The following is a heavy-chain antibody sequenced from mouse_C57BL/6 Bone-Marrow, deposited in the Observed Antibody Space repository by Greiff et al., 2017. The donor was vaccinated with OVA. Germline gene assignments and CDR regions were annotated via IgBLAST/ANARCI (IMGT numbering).Heavy chain of an antibody. J-gene: IGHJ4*01. V-gene: IGHV5-17*01. Sequence: EVQLQESGGGLVKPGGSLKLSCAASGFTFSDYGMHWVRQAPEKGLEWVAYISSGSSTIYYADTVKGRFTISRDNAKNTLFLQMTSLSSEDTAVYYCARRQRGRMDYWGQGTSVTVSS. D-gene: IGHD6-1*01. CDR1: GFTFSDYG. CDR2: ISSGSSTI. CDR3: ARRQRGRMDY.